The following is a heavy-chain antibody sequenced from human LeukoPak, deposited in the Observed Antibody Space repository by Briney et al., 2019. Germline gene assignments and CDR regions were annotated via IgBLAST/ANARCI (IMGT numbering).Heavy chain of an antibody. CDR1: GFTFSSSA. D-gene: IGHD2-2*01. V-gene: IGHV3-23*01. CDR3: AKDPKYFSSASCSVG. CDR2: ISGSGAGT. J-gene: IGHJ4*02. Sequence: GGSLRLSCAASGFTFSSSAMSWVRQAPGKGLEWVSAISGSGAGTYYADSVKGRFTISRDNSKNTLYLQMNSLRAEDTAVYYCAKDPKYFSSASCSVGWGQGTLVTVSS.